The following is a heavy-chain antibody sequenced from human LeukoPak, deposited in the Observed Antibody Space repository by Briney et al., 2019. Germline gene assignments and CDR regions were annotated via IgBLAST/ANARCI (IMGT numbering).Heavy chain of an antibody. Sequence: ASVKVSCKASGYTFTGYYMHWVRQAPGQGLEWIGWINPNSGGTNYTQKFQGRVTMTRDTSISTAYMELSRLRSDDTAVYYCARGLKGNNWFDPWGQGTLVTVSS. CDR3: ARGLKGNNWFDP. CDR1: GYTFTGYY. J-gene: IGHJ5*02. CDR2: INPNSGGT. V-gene: IGHV1-2*02.